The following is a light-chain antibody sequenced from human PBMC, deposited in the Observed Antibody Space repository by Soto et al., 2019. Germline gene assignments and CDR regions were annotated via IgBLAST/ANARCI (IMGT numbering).Light chain of an antibody. CDR3: CSYAGSSTPYV. CDR1: SSDVGAYNY. Sequence: QSALTQPASVSGSPGQSITISCTGTSSDVGAYNYVSWYQQYPGKAPKVIIFEVRKRPSGVSNRFSGSKSGDTASLTISGLRAEDEADYYCCSYAGSSTPYVFGTGTKLTVL. CDR2: EVR. V-gene: IGLV2-14*01. J-gene: IGLJ1*01.